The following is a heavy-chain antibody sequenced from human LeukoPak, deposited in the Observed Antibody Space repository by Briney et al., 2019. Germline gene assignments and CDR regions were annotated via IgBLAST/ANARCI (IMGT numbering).Heavy chain of an antibody. CDR3: ARGMGIAAAGIFDY. J-gene: IGHJ4*02. CDR2: ISYDGSNK. CDR1: GFTFSSYA. D-gene: IGHD6-13*01. V-gene: IGHV3-30-3*01. Sequence: GGSLRLSCAASGFTFSSYAVHWVRQAPGKGLEWVAVISYDGSNKYYADSVKGRFTISRDNSKNTLYLQMNSLRAEDTAVYYCARGMGIAAAGIFDYWGQGTLVTVSS.